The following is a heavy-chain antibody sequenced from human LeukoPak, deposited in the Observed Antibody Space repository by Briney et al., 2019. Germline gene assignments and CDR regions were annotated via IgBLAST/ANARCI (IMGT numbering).Heavy chain of an antibody. CDR1: GFTFSSYS. Sequence: GGSLRLSCAASGFTFSSYSMNWVRHAPGKGLERVSSISSSSSFTYYADSLKGRFTISRDNAKNSLYLQMNSLRAEDTAVYYCASTYYYDSSGYSPEYWGQGTLVTVSS. CDR2: ISSSSSFT. CDR3: ASTYYYDSSGYSPEY. V-gene: IGHV3-21*01. J-gene: IGHJ4*02. D-gene: IGHD3-22*01.